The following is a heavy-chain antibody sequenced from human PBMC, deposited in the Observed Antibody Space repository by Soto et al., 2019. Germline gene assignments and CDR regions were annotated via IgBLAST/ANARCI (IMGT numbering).Heavy chain of an antibody. D-gene: IGHD3-3*01. Sequence: ASVKVSCKASGYTFTSYDINWVRQATGQGLEWMGWMNPNSGNTGYAQKFQGRVTMTRNTSISTAYMELSSLRSEDTAVYYCALIPAKYYDFWSASIIPHYWGQGTLVTVSS. CDR2: MNPNSGNT. J-gene: IGHJ4*02. V-gene: IGHV1-8*01. CDR3: ALIPAKYYDFWSASIIPHY. CDR1: GYTFTSYD.